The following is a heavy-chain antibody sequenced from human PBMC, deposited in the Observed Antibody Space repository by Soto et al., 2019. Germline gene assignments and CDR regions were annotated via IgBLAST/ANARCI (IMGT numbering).Heavy chain of an antibody. Sequence: QVQLQQWGAGLLKPSETLSLTCAVYGGFVSSGSYYWSWIRQPPGKGLEWIGVMSHSGGTHFNPSLKSRVTISVDTSKNQFSLNISSVTAADTALYYCARVERGTAASVVDAFDIWGPGTMVTVSS. CDR3: ARVERGTAASVVDAFDI. J-gene: IGHJ3*02. CDR1: GGFVSSGSYY. CDR2: MSHSGGT. D-gene: IGHD2-21*02. V-gene: IGHV4-34*01.